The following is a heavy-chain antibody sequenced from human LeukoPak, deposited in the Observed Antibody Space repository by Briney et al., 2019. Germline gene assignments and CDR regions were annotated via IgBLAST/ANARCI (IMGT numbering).Heavy chain of an antibody. V-gene: IGHV4-34*01. Sequence: SETLSLTCAVYGGSFSGYYWSWIRQPPGKGLEWIGEINHSGSTNYNPSLKSRVTISVDTSKNQFSLKLSSVTAADTAVYYCARQRSSGLRVEDYWGQGTLLTVSS. D-gene: IGHD6-19*01. CDR1: GGSFSGYY. J-gene: IGHJ4*02. CDR2: INHSGST. CDR3: ARQRSSGLRVEDY.